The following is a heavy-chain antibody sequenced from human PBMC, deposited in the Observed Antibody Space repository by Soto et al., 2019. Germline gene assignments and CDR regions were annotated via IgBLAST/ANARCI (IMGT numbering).Heavy chain of an antibody. V-gene: IGHV3-53*02. Sequence: EVQLAETGGGLIQPGGSLRLSCEVTGFSVSYNSMTWVRQAPGEGLEWVSVIYSGGSTYYADSVKGRFTISRDASKKMVYLQMNSLRPEDTAVYYCARDAVYSDILTGSPRGHGMDVWGQGTTVTVSS. CDR3: ARDAVYSDILTGSPRGHGMDV. D-gene: IGHD3-9*01. CDR1: GFSVSYNS. J-gene: IGHJ6*02. CDR2: IYSGGST.